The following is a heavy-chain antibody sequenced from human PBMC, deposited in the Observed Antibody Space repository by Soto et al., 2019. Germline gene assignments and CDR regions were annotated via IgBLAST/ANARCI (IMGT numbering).Heavy chain of an antibody. Sequence: GASVKVSCKASGYTFTSYYVHWVRQAPGQGLEWMAIINPSGGSTSYAQKFQDRVTTTRDTSTSTVYMELSSLRSEGTAVYYCARGRLTMTAVVTEAFDIWGQGTMVTVSS. CDR2: INPSGGST. CDR3: ARGRLTMTAVVTEAFDI. J-gene: IGHJ3*02. CDR1: GYTFTSYY. V-gene: IGHV1-46*01. D-gene: IGHD3-22*01.